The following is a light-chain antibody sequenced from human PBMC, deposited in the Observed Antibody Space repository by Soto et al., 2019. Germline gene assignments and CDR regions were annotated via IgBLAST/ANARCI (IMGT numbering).Light chain of an antibody. CDR1: QHISNS. V-gene: IGKV1-39*01. CDR2: AAS. CDR3: QQSYSAPVT. Sequence: DIPMTQSPSSLSASVGDRVTINCRASQHISNSLNWYQQRPGKAPKLLIHAASDLQSGVPSRFSGSGSGTDFTLTITCLQPEDFAIYYCQQSYSAPVTFGQGTQLQI. J-gene: IGKJ2*01.